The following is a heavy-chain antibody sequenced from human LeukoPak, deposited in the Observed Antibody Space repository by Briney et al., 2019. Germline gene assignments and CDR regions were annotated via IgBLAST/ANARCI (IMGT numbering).Heavy chain of an antibody. Sequence: PGGSLRLSRAASGLTFSGSAMPWVRQASGKGLEWFGRIRSKANSYATAYAASVKGRFTISGDDSKNTAYLQMSCLKAADTAVYYCTRHDYYPPTFDAFDIWGQGTMVTVSS. CDR2: IRSKANSYAT. V-gene: IGHV3-73*01. CDR3: TRHDYYPPTFDAFDI. J-gene: IGHJ3*02. CDR1: GLTFSGSA. D-gene: IGHD3-10*01.